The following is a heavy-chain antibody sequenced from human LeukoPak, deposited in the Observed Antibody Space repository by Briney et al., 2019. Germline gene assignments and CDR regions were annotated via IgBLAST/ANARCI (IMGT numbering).Heavy chain of an antibody. CDR2: IIGRGGST. CDR1: GFTFSSYA. V-gene: IGHV3-23*01. Sequence: GGSLRLSCAASGFTFSSYAMRWVRQAPGKGLEGVSPIIGRGGSTYYADTVKGQFTISRDKSKNTLYLQMNSLRAEDTAEYNCAKGVRSRGVAVDIWGQGTMVTVSS. J-gene: IGHJ3*02. D-gene: IGHD3-10*01. CDR3: AKGVRSRGVAVDI.